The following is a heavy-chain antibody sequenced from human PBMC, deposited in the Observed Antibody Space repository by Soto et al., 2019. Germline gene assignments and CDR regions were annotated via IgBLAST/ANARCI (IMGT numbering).Heavy chain of an antibody. CDR1: GFTFSSYS. CDR3: ARDCXGSXXXCYGNEWFDS. CDR2: ISSSRSTI. D-gene: IGHD2-2*01. V-gene: IGHV3-48*01. J-gene: IGHJ5*01. Sequence: EVQLVESGGGLVQPGGSLRLSCAASGFTFSSYSMNWVRQAPGKGLEWVSYISSSRSTIYYADSVKGRFTISRDNAKXSLYLQMNSXXAEDTAVYYCARDCXGSXXXCYGNEWFDSWGQGTLVTVSS.